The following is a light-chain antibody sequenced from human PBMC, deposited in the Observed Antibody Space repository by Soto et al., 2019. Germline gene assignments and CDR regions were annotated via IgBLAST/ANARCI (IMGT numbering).Light chain of an antibody. Sequence: AIRMTQSPSSFSASTGDRVTITCRASQGISSYLAWYQQKPGKAPKLLIYAASTLQSGVPSRFIGSGSGTDFTLTISCLQSEEFATYYCQQYYSYPRTFGQGTKVEIK. J-gene: IGKJ1*01. V-gene: IGKV1-8*01. CDR2: AAS. CDR3: QQYYSYPRT. CDR1: QGISSY.